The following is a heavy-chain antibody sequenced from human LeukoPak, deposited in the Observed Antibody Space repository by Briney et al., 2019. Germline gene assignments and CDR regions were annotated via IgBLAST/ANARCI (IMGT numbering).Heavy chain of an antibody. V-gene: IGHV3-30*18. CDR1: GFTFSSYG. Sequence: GGSLRPSCAASGFTFSSYGMHWVRQAPGKGLEWVAVISYDGSNKYYADSVKGRFTISRDNSKNTLYLQMNSLRAEDTAVYYCAKDLAVAANWFDPWGQGTLVTVSS. J-gene: IGHJ5*02. CDR3: AKDLAVAANWFDP. D-gene: IGHD6-19*01. CDR2: ISYDGSNK.